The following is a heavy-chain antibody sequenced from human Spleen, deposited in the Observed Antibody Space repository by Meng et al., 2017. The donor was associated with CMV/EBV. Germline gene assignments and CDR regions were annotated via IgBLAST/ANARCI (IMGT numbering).Heavy chain of an antibody. J-gene: IGHJ6*02. CDR3: ARGARGGVPFYYGMDV. CDR2: ISGSGITI. D-gene: IGHD2-8*01. Sequence: GESLKISCAASGFTFSSYEMNWVRQAPGKGLEWVSYISGSGITIYYADSVKGRFTISRDNAENSLYLQMNSLRAEDTAVYYCARGARGGVPFYYGMDVWGQGTTVTVSS. CDR1: GFTFSSYE. V-gene: IGHV3-48*03.